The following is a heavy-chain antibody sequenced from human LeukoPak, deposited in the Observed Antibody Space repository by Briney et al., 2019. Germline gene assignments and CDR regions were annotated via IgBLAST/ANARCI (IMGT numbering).Heavy chain of an antibody. J-gene: IGHJ5*02. CDR1: GYTFTSYD. Sequence: ASVKVSCKASGYTFTSYDINWVRQATGQGLEWMGWMNPNSGNTGYAQKFQGRVTMTRNTSISTAYMELSSLRSEDTAVYYCARGPLLRYFGWRRPDNWFDPWGQGTLVTVSS. D-gene: IGHD3-9*01. CDR3: ARGPLLRYFGWRRPDNWFDP. CDR2: MNPNSGNT. V-gene: IGHV1-8*01.